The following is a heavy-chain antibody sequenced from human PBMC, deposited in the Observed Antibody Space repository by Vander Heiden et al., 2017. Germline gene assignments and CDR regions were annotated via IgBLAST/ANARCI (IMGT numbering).Heavy chain of an antibody. CDR2: IYHSGST. CDR1: GGSIRSTNW. V-gene: IGHV4-4*02. CDR3: ARDRNYCSGGSCYAFDY. Sequence: VQLQESGPTLVKPSGTLSPTCAVPGGSIRSTNWWNWVRQPPGKGLEWIGKIYHSGSTDYSPSLKSRVTMSMDTSKNQFSLNLTSVTAADTAVYYCARDRNYCSGGSCYAFDYWGQGTLVTVPS. D-gene: IGHD2-15*01. J-gene: IGHJ4*02.